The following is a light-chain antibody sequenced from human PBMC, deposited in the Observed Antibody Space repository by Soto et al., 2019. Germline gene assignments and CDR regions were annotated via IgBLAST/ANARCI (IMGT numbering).Light chain of an antibody. CDR3: QQYNPYSPWT. CDR2: KAS. CDR1: QSITGW. V-gene: IGKV1-5*03. J-gene: IGKJ1*01. Sequence: DIQMTQSPSTLSASVGDRVTITFRASQSITGWLAWFQQKPGKAPKLLISKASRLESGVPSRFSGSGFGTEFTLSISGLQPDDFATYYCQQYNPYSPWTFGQGTKVDIK.